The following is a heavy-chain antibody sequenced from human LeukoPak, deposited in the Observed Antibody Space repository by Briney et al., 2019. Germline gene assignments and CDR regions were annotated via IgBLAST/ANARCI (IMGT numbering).Heavy chain of an antibody. CDR3: AHGLWSSGWYVSLDY. D-gene: IGHD6-19*01. Sequence: ESGPTLVKPTQTLTLTCTFSGFSLSTSAVGVGWIRQPPGKALEWLALLYWDDDKRYSPSLKNRLTITKDTSKNQVVLTMTNMDPVDTATYYCAHGLWSSGWYVSLDYWGQGALVTVSS. J-gene: IGHJ4*02. V-gene: IGHV2-5*02. CDR1: GFSLSTSAVG. CDR2: LYWDDDK.